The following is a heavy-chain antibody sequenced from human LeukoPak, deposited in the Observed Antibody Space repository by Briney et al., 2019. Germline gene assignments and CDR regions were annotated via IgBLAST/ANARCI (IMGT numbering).Heavy chain of an antibody. V-gene: IGHV3-30*03. Sequence: QAGGSLRLSCAASGFTFSSYGMHWVRQAPGKGLEWVAVISYDGSNKYYADSVKGRFTISRDNSKNTLYLQMNSLRAEDTAVYYWARESERYRAFDYWGQGPLVTVSS. D-gene: IGHD1-26*01. CDR1: GFTFSSYG. J-gene: IGHJ4*02. CDR2: ISYDGSNK. CDR3: ARESERYRAFDY.